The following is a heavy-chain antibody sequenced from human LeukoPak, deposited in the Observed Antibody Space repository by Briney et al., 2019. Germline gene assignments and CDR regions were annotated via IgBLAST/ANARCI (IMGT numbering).Heavy chain of an antibody. V-gene: IGHV3-30*04. CDR3: AKVPKYYYDSSGYYSDY. CDR2: ISYDGRNK. CDR1: GFTFSSYA. Sequence: GRSLRLSCAASGFTFSSYAMHWVRQAPGKGLEWVAVISYDGRNKYYGDTVKGRFTISRDNSQNTLYLQMNSLRAEDTAVYYCAKVPKYYYDSSGYYSDYWGQGTLVTVSS. J-gene: IGHJ4*02. D-gene: IGHD3-22*01.